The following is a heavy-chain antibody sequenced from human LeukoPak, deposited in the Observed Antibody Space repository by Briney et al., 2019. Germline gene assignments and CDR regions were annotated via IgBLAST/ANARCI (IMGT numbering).Heavy chain of an antibody. CDR2: INWNGGST. D-gene: IGHD1-1*01. CDR3: ARGTGTRVAPYYFDH. Sequence: PGGSLRLSCAASGFTFDDYGMSWVRQAPGKGLEWVSGINWNGGSTGYADSVKGRFTISRDNAKNSLYLQMNSLRTEDTAMYYCARGTGTRVAPYYFDHWGQGTLVTVSS. CDR1: GFTFDDYG. J-gene: IGHJ4*02. V-gene: IGHV3-20*04.